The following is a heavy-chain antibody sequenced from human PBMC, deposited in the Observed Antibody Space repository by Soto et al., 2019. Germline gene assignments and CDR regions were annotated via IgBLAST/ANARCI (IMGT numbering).Heavy chain of an antibody. V-gene: IGHV1-69*01. CDR1: GGTFSSYA. D-gene: IGHD6-13*01. Sequence: QVQLVQSGAEVKKPGSSVKVSCKASGGTFSSYAISWVRQAPGQGLEWMGGIIPIFGTANYAQKFQGRVTITADESTSTAYMELSSLRSEDTAVYYSARDPQNSSPARGAFDIWGQGTMVTVSS. CDR2: IIPIFGTA. J-gene: IGHJ3*02. CDR3: ARDPQNSSPARGAFDI.